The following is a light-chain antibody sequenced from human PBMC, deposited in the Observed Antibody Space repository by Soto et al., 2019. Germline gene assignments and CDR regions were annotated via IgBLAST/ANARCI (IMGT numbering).Light chain of an antibody. CDR2: EGS. Sequence: QSALTQPASVSGSPGQSITISCTGTSSDVGSYNLVSWYQQHPGKAPKLMIYEGSKRPSGVSNRFSGSKSGNTASLTISGLQDEDEDDYYCCSYAGSSIHVVFGGGTKLTVL. CDR3: CSYAGSSIHVV. CDR1: SSDVGSYNL. V-gene: IGLV2-23*01. J-gene: IGLJ2*01.